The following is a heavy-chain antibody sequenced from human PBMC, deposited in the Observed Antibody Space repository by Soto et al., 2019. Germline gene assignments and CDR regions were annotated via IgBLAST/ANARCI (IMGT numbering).Heavy chain of an antibody. J-gene: IGHJ4*02. Sequence: SETLSLTCSVSGGSMSGYFWSWIRDSPGKGLEWIGYIYYLGSTDYNPSLKSRVTISVDTSKRQFSLRLTSVTAADTAVYYCARDGYDGSGSPYPAYWGPGTQVTVSS. D-gene: IGHD3-10*01. CDR3: ARDGYDGSGSPYPAY. CDR2: IYYLGST. CDR1: GGSMSGYF. V-gene: IGHV4-59*01.